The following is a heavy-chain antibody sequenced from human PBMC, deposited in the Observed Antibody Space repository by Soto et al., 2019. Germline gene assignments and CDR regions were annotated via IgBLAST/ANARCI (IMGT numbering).Heavy chain of an antibody. CDR3: ARVLVPAALDY. CDR1: GYTFTSYY. D-gene: IGHD2-2*01. V-gene: IGHV1-46*01. Sequence: QVQLVQSGAEVKKPGASVKVSCKASGYTFTSYYMHWVRQAPGQGLEWMGIINPSGGSTSYAQKFQGRVTMNRDTSTSTVYIELSSLRSEDTAVYYCARVLVPAALDYWGQGTLVTVAS. CDR2: INPSGGST. J-gene: IGHJ4*02.